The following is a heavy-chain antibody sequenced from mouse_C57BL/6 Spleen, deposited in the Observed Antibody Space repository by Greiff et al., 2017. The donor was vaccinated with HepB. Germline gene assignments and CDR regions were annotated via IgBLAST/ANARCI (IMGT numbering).Heavy chain of an antibody. CDR1: GYTFTSYW. J-gene: IGHJ3*01. Sequence: VKLQQPGAELVRPGSSVKLSCKASGYTFTSYWMHWVKQRPIQGLEWIGNIDPSDSETHYNQKFKDKATLTVDKSSSTAYMQLSSLTSEDSAVYYCARGGSEGFAYWGQGTLVTVSA. CDR2: IDPSDSET. CDR3: ARGGSEGFAY. V-gene: IGHV1-52*01.